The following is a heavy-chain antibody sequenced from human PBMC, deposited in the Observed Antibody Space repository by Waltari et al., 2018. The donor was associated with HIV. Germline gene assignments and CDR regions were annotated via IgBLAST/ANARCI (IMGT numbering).Heavy chain of an antibody. CDR1: GGSISSSSYY. Sequence: QLQLQESGPGLVKPSETLSLTCTVSGGSISSSSYYWGWIRQPPGKGLEWIGSIYYSGSTYYNPSLKSRVTISVDTSKNQFSLKLSSVTAADTAVYYCARHRKGIVGADYYYGMDVWGQGTTVTVSS. CDR3: ARHRKGIVGADYYYGMDV. J-gene: IGHJ6*02. D-gene: IGHD1-26*01. V-gene: IGHV4-39*01. CDR2: IYYSGST.